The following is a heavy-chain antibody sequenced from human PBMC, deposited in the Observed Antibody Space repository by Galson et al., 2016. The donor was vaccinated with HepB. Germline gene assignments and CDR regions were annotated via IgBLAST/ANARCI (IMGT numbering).Heavy chain of an antibody. D-gene: IGHD1-26*01. CDR3: ARDVRGSEDY. CDR1: GFTFNNYD. Sequence: SLRLSCAASGFTFNNYDMHWFRQAPGKGLEWVSYITRSGGTTFYADSVKGRFTISRDNAKNSLYLQMNSLRDEDTAVYYCARDVRGSEDYWGQGTLVTVSS. V-gene: IGHV3-48*02. CDR2: ITRSGGTT. J-gene: IGHJ4*02.